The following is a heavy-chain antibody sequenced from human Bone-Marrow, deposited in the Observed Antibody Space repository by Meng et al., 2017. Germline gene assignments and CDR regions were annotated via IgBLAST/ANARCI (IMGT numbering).Heavy chain of an antibody. CDR3: ARTYYYDSSGYYYFDY. Sequence: QVNLLLSGTEFKEPGASVKVSCKAAGYIVTSSAMNWVRQAPGQGLEWMGWINTNTGNPTYAQGFTGRFVFSVDTSVSTAYLQISSLKAEDTAVYYCARTYYYDSSGYYYFDYWGQGTLVTVSS. V-gene: IGHV7-4-1*02. CDR1: GYIVTSSA. CDR2: INTNTGNP. J-gene: IGHJ4*02. D-gene: IGHD3-22*01.